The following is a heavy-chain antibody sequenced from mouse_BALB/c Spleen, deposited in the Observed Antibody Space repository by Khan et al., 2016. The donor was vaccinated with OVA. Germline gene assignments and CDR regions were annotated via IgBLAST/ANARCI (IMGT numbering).Heavy chain of an antibody. J-gene: IGHJ3*01. D-gene: IGHD1-1*02. CDR2: ISSYYGVS. CDR1: GYTFTDYA. CDR3: ARGGKFAD. Sequence: QVQLQQSGAELVRPGASLKISCKASGYTFTDYAMHWVKQSHAKSLEWIGVISSYYGVSAYNQKFKGTANMTVDRSSSTAYMELARLTSEDAAIYYCARGGKFADWGQGTLVTVSA. V-gene: IGHV1S137*01.